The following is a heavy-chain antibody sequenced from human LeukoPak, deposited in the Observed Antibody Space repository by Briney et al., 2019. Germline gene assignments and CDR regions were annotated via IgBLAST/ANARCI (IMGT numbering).Heavy chain of an antibody. Sequence: GGSLRLSCAASGFFFSDYGMNWVRQAQGKGLEWISHISSGSSDIFYADSVKGRSTISRDNAKNSLFLQMSRLRGEDTAVYYCASGYDFSSGSKRGFDNWGQGTLVTVSS. V-gene: IGHV3-48*01. D-gene: IGHD3-3*01. CDR2: ISSGSSDI. CDR1: GFFFSDYG. CDR3: ASGYDFSSGSKRGFDN. J-gene: IGHJ4*02.